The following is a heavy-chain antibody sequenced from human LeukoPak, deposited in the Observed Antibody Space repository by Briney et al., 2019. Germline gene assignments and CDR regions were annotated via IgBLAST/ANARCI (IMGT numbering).Heavy chain of an antibody. CDR1: GGSISSGGYY. CDR3: ARAPEYYDILTGTYCGPCDY. CDR2: IYYSGST. D-gene: IGHD3-9*01. J-gene: IGHJ4*02. Sequence: SETLSLTCTVSGGSISSGGYYWSWIRQHPGRGLEWIGYIYYSGSTYYNPSLKSRVTISVDTSKNQFSLKLSSVTAADTAVYYCARAPEYYDILTGTYCGPCDYWGQGTLVTVSS. V-gene: IGHV4-31*03.